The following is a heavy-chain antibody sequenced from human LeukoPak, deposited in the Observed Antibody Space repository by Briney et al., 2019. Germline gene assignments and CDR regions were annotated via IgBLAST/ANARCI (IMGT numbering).Heavy chain of an antibody. D-gene: IGHD5-18*01. Sequence: PSETLSLTCTVSGGSITSSSYYWGWIRQPPGKGLEWIGSIYYGGSTYYNPSLKSRVTMSIDTSKTQFSLKLSSVTAADAAVYFCARQLPVDTAMPFGYWGQGTLVSVSS. CDR1: GGSITSSSYY. V-gene: IGHV4-39*01. CDR2: IYYGGST. CDR3: ARQLPVDTAMPFGY. J-gene: IGHJ4*02.